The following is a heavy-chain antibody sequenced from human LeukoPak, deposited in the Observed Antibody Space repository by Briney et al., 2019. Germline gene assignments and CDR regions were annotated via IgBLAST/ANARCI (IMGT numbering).Heavy chain of an antibody. D-gene: IGHD3-10*02. V-gene: IGHV4-61*02. J-gene: IGHJ6*02. CDR3: ARERMFGKHYGMDV. CDR2: IYTSGST. CDR1: GGSISSGSYY. Sequence: SQTLSLTCTVSGGSISSGSYYWSWIRQPAGKGLEWIGRIYTSGSTNYNPSLKSRVTISVGTSKNQFSLKLSSVTAADTAVYYCARERMFGKHYGMDVWGQGTTVTVSS.